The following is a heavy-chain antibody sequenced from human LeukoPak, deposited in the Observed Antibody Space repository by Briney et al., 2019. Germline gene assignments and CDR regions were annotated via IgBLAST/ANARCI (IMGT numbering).Heavy chain of an antibody. Sequence: ASVKVSCKASGYTFTSYGISWVRQAPGQGLEWMGWISAYNGNTNYAQELQGRVTMTTDTSTSTAYMELRSLRSDDTAVYYCARGSAGAAAGLFDYWGQGTLVTVSS. V-gene: IGHV1-18*01. CDR3: ARGSAGAAAGLFDY. D-gene: IGHD6-13*01. J-gene: IGHJ4*02. CDR1: GYTFTSYG. CDR2: ISAYNGNT.